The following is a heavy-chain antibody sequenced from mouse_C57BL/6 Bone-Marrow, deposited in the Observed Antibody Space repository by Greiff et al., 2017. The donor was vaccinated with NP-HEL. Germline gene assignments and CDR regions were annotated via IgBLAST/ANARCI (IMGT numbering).Heavy chain of an antibody. Sequence: VKLMESGAELVRPGTSVKMSCKASGYTFTNYWIGWAKQRPGHGLEWIGDIYPGGGYTNYNEKFKGKATLTADKSSSTAYMQFSSLTSEDSAIYYCARWRSWDWYFDVWGTGTTVTVSS. D-gene: IGHD4-1*01. CDR2: IYPGGGYT. J-gene: IGHJ1*03. V-gene: IGHV1-63*01. CDR1: GYTFTNYW. CDR3: ARWRSWDWYFDV.